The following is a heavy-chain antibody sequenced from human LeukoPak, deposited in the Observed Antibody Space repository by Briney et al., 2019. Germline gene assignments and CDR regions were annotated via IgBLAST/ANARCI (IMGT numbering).Heavy chain of an antibody. D-gene: IGHD2-15*01. Sequence: SGPTLVNPTQTLTLTCTFSGFSLSTSGMRVSWIRQPPGKALEWLARIDWDDDKFYSTSLKTRLTISKHTSKNQVVLTMTNIDPVDTATYYCARSGPDAFYWNGGSCYSIAFDILGQGTMVTVSS. V-gene: IGHV2-70*04. CDR2: IDWDDDK. CDR1: GFSLSTSGMR. J-gene: IGHJ3*02. CDR3: ARSGPDAFYWNGGSCYSIAFDI.